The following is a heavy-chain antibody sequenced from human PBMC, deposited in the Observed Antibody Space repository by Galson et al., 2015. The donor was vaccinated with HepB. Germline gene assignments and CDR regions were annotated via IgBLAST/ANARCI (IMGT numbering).Heavy chain of an antibody. V-gene: IGHV3-23*01. J-gene: IGHJ5*02. D-gene: IGHD5-18*01. CDR1: GFTFSSYA. CDR2: ISGSGGST. CDR3: AKDPGEYDSFLNWFDP. Sequence: SLRLSCAASGFTFSSYAMSWVRQAPGKGLEWVSAISGSGGSTYYADSVKGRFTISRDNSKNTLYLQMNSLRAEDTAVYYCAKDPGEYDSFLNWFDPWGQGTLVTVSS.